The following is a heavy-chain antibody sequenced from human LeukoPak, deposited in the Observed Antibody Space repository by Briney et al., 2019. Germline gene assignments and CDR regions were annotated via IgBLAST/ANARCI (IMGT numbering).Heavy chain of an antibody. CDR1: GGTFSSYA. CDR2: IIPILGIA. Sequence: SVKVSCKASGGTFSSYAISWVRQAPGQGLEWMGRIIPILGIANYAQKFQGRVTITADKSTSTAYMELSSLRSEDTAVYYCAKGFLHSPFDYWGQGTLVTVSS. D-gene: IGHD2-15*01. CDR3: AKGFLHSPFDY. J-gene: IGHJ4*02. V-gene: IGHV1-69*04.